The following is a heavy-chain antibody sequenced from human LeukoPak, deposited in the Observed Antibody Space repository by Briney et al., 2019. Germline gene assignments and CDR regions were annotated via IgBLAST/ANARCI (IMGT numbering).Heavy chain of an antibody. Sequence: ASVKVSCKASGYTFTGYYMHWVRQAPGQGLEWMGWINPNSGGTNYAQKFQGWVTMTRDTSISTAYMELSRLRSDDTAVYYCATSIAAAGYGMDVWGQGTTVTVSS. D-gene: IGHD6-13*01. CDR2: INPNSGGT. J-gene: IGHJ6*02. V-gene: IGHV1-2*04. CDR3: ATSIAAAGYGMDV. CDR1: GYTFTGYY.